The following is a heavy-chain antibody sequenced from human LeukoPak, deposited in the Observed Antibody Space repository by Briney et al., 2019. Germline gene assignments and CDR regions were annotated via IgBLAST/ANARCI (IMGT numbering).Heavy chain of an antibody. D-gene: IGHD5-24*01. CDR3: ARDRDGYNSYYFDY. Sequence: GGSLRLSCAASGFTFDDYIMHWVRQAPGKGLEWVSVIYSGGSTYYADSVKGRFTISRDNSKNTLYLQMNSLRAEDTAVYYCARDRDGYNSYYFDYWGQGTLVTVSS. CDR2: IYSGGST. V-gene: IGHV3-66*01. CDR1: GFTFDDYI. J-gene: IGHJ4*02.